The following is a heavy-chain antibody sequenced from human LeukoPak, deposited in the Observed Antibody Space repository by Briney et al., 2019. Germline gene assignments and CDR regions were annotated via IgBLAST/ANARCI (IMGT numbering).Heavy chain of an antibody. CDR2: INAGNGNT. CDR1: GYTFTSYA. Sequence: GASVKVSCKASGYTFTSYAMHWVRQAPGQRLEWMGWINAGNGNTKYSQKFQGRVTITRDTSASTAYMELSSLRSEDTAVYYCARDGVYCTNGVCSEFGPYYFDYWGQGPLVTVSS. D-gene: IGHD2-8*01. CDR3: ARDGVYCTNGVCSEFGPYYFDY. V-gene: IGHV1-3*01. J-gene: IGHJ4*02.